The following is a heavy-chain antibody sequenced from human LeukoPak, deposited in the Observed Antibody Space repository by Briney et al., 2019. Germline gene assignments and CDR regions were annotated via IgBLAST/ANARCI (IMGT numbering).Heavy chain of an antibody. J-gene: IGHJ4*02. Sequence: SETLSLTCTVSGGSISSYYWSWIRQPPGKGLEWIGNIYNSGSTNYNPSLKSLVTISVDSSKKQFSLKLISVTAADTAVYYCARQGGYASPFDYWGQGTLVTVSS. D-gene: IGHD5-12*01. CDR2: IYNSGST. CDR3: ARQGGYASPFDY. V-gene: IGHV4-59*08. CDR1: GGSISSYY.